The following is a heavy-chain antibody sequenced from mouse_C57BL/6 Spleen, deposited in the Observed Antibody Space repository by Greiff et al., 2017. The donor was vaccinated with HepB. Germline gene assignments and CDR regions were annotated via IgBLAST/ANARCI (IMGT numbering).Heavy chain of an antibody. D-gene: IGHD1-2*01. Sequence: QVQLQQPGAELVRPGSSVKLSCKASGYTFTSYLMHWVKQRPIQGLEWIGNIDPSDSETHYNQKFKDKATWTVDKSSSTACMKLSSLTSEDSAVYYCARWHYYGRCYYFDYWGQGTTLTVSS. CDR2: IDPSDSET. J-gene: IGHJ2*01. CDR3: ARWHYYGRCYYFDY. V-gene: IGHV1-52*01. CDR1: GYTFTSYL.